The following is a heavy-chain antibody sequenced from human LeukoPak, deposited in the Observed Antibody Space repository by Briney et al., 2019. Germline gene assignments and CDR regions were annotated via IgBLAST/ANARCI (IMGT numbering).Heavy chain of an antibody. CDR3: ARLGYCSSTSCYNARWFDP. Sequence: ASVKVSCKASGYTFTGYYMHWVRQAPGQGLEWTGWINPNSGGTNYAQKFQGRVTMTRDTSISTAYMELSRLRSDDTAVYYCARLGYCSSTSCYNARWFDPWGQGTLVTVSS. V-gene: IGHV1-2*02. J-gene: IGHJ5*02. D-gene: IGHD2-2*02. CDR2: INPNSGGT. CDR1: GYTFTGYY.